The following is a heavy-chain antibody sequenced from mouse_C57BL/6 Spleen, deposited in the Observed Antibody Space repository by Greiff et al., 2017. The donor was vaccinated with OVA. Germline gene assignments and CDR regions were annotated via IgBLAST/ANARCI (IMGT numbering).Heavy chain of an antibody. Sequence: EVQLQQSGPELVKPGASVKISCKASGYTFTDYYMNWVKQSPGKSLEWIGDINPNNGGTSYNQKFKGKATLTVDTSSRTAYMALRSLTSEDSSVYYCASYPYYGPWYFDVWGTGTTVTVSS. CDR3: ASYPYYGPWYFDV. D-gene: IGHD1-2*01. CDR2: INPNNGGT. CDR1: GYTFTDYY. V-gene: IGHV1-26*01. J-gene: IGHJ1*03.